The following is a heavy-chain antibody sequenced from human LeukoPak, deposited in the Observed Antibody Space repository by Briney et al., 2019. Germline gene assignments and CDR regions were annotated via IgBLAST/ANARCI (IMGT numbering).Heavy chain of an antibody. Sequence: GGSLRLSCAASGFTFSSYSMNWVRQAPGKGLEWVSSITRSNYIYYADSVKGRFTISRDNAKNSLYLQMNSLRAEDTAVYYCASDRYPSPDAPDYWGQGTLVTVSS. J-gene: IGHJ4*02. CDR3: ASDRYPSPDAPDY. D-gene: IGHD2-2*02. V-gene: IGHV3-21*06. CDR2: ITRSNYI. CDR1: GFTFSSYS.